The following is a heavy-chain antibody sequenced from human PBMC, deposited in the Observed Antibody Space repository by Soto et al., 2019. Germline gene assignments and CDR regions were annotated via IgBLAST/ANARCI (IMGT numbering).Heavy chain of an antibody. Sequence: SENLSLTCAVYGGTFSGYYWSWIRQPPGKGLERIGEISHRGSTNYNPSLKSRVTISVDTSKNQFSLNLNSVTAADTAVYYCARYHRPQRTDKDNYYYYYYMDVWGKGTTVTVSS. CDR1: GGTFSGYY. J-gene: IGHJ6*03. CDR2: ISHRGST. CDR3: ARYHRPQRTDKDNYYYYYYMDV. D-gene: IGHD3-9*01. V-gene: IGHV4-34*01.